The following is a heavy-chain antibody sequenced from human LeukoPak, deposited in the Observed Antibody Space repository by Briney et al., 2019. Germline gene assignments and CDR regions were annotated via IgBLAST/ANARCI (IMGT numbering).Heavy chain of an antibody. V-gene: IGHV4-59*01. CDR1: GGSIGSYY. CDR2: IYYRGST. J-gene: IGHJ6*02. CDR3: ARDNFPGYYYYGMDV. Sequence: SETLSLTCTVSGGSIGSYYWSWIRQPPGKGLEWIGYIYYRGSTNYNPSLKSRVTISVDTSKNQFSLKLSSVTAADTAVYYCARDNFPGYYYYGMDVWGQGTTVTVSS. D-gene: IGHD3-3*01.